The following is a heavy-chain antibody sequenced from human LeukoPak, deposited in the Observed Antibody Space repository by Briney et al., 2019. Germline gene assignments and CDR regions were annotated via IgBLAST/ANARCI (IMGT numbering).Heavy chain of an antibody. CDR1: GYTFTSYG. J-gene: IGHJ5*02. D-gene: IGHD2-15*01. Sequence: GASVKVSCKASGYTFTSYGISWVRQAPGQGLEWMGWISAYNGNTNYAQKLQGRVNMTTDTSTSTAYMELRSLRSDDTAVYYCARLNCSGGGCYSNNWFDPWGQGTLVTVSS. CDR3: ARLNCSGGGCYSNNWFDP. CDR2: ISAYNGNT. V-gene: IGHV1-18*01.